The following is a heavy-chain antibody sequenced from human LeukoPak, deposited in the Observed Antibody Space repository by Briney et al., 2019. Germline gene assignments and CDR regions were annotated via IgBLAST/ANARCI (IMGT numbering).Heavy chain of an antibody. CDR3: ARHPDTIFGVALAY. V-gene: IGHV4-39*01. Sequence: SETLSLTCTVSGGSISSYYWGWIRQPPGKGLEWIGSIYYSGSTYYNPSLKSRVTISVDTSKNQFSLKLSSVTAADTAVYYCARHPDTIFGVALAYWGQGTLVAVSS. J-gene: IGHJ4*02. CDR2: IYYSGST. CDR1: GGSISSYY. D-gene: IGHD3-3*01.